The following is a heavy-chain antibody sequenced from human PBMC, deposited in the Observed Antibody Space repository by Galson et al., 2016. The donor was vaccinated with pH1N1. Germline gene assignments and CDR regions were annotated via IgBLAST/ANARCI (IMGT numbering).Heavy chain of an antibody. Sequence: QSGAEVKKPGESLKISCKGSGYSFTTSWIGWVRQMPGKGLEWMGIIYAGDSDTRYSPSFQGPVTISVAKSINTASLQWSSLEASDTAMYYCAIDHGSESAPGWVDYWGQGTLVTVSS. CDR1: GYSFTTSW. CDR3: AIDHGSESAPGWVDY. D-gene: IGHD1-26*01. CDR2: IYAGDSDT. V-gene: IGHV5-51*01. J-gene: IGHJ4*02.